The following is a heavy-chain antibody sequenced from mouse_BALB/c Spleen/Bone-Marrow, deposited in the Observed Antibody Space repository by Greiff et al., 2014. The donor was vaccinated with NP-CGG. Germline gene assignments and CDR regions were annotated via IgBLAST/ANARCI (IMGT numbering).Heavy chain of an antibody. Sequence: VQLQESGAELMKPGASVKISCKATGYTFSSYWIEWVKQRPGLGLEWIGEILPGSGSTNYNEKFKGKATFTADTSSNTAYMQLGSLTSEDSAVYYCARTGTDWYFDVWGAGTTVTVSS. J-gene: IGHJ1*01. D-gene: IGHD4-1*01. CDR1: GYTFSSYW. CDR3: ARTGTDWYFDV. CDR2: ILPGSGST. V-gene: IGHV1-9*01.